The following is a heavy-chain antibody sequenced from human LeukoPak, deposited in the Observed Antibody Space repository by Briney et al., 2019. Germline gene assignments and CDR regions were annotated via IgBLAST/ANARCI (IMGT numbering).Heavy chain of an antibody. Sequence: GGSLRLSCAASGFSFSNYGMNWVRQAPGKGLEWVSGITGNGATTYYADSVKGRFTISRDNSRNTVYLQMNSLSAEDTAVYYCAKAPATTCRGAFCYPFDYWGLGTLVTVSS. CDR3: AKAPATTCRGAFCYPFDY. CDR1: GFSFSNYG. V-gene: IGHV3-23*01. D-gene: IGHD2-15*01. J-gene: IGHJ4*02. CDR2: ITGNGATT.